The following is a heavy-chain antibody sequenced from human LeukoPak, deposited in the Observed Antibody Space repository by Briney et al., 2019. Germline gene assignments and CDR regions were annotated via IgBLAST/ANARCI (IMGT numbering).Heavy chain of an antibody. D-gene: IGHD3-22*01. J-gene: IGHJ4*02. CDR1: GFTFSSYS. CDR2: ISSSSSYI. V-gene: IGHV3-21*01. CDR3: AREGYYYDSSGYFDY. Sequence: SGGSLRLSCAASGFTFSSYSMNWVRQAPGKGLERVSSISSSSSYIYYADSVKGRFTISRDNAKNSLYLQMNSLRAEDTAVYYCAREGYYYDSSGYFDYWGQGTLVTVSS.